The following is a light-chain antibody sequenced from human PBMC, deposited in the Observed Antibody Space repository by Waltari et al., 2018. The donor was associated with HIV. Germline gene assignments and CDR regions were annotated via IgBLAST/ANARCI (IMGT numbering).Light chain of an antibody. CDR3: AAWDDSLNAWV. CDR1: SSNIGSNT. Sequence: QSVVTQPPSASGTPGQRVTISCSGSSSNIGSNTINWFQQLPGTAPKLLIYNNNLRPSGVPDRFSGSKSGTSASLAISGLQSDDEADCYCAAWDDSLNAWVFGGGTKLTVL. CDR2: NNN. J-gene: IGLJ3*02. V-gene: IGLV1-44*01.